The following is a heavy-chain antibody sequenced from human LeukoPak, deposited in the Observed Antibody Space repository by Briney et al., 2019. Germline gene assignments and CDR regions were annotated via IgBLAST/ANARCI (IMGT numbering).Heavy chain of an antibody. D-gene: IGHD1-26*01. CDR2: IRYDGSNK. CDR1: GFTFSSYG. J-gene: IGHJ4*02. CDR3: AKARSIVGATTDY. Sequence: PGGSLRLSCAASGFTFSSYGMHWVRQAPGKGLEWVAFIRYDGSNKYYADSVKGRFTISRDNSKNTLYLQMNSLRAEDTAVYYCAKARSIVGATTDYWGQGTLVTVSS. V-gene: IGHV3-30*02.